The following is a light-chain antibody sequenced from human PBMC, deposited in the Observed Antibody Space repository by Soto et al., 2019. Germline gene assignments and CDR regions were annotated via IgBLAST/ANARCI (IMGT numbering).Light chain of an antibody. CDR2: GAS. J-gene: IGKJ1*01. CDR1: QSVTNN. CDR3: QQYGSSPRT. Sequence: EIVMTQSPDTLSVSPGERATLSCRASQSVTNNLAWYQQKPGQAPRLLIYGASTRTIAIPARFSGSGSGTDFTLTISRLEPEDFAVYYCQQYGSSPRTFGQGTKVDI. V-gene: IGKV3-20*01.